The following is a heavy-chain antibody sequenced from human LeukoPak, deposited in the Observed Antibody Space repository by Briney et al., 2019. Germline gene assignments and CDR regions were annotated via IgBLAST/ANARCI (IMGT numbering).Heavy chain of an antibody. CDR2: IDPTDSYT. Sequence: GESLKISCKGSGYSFTSYWINWVRQMPGKGLEWVGRIDPTDSYTNYSPSFQGHVTISTDKSISTAYLQWRSLKASDTAMYYCVRSPSVVDAFDIWGQGTMVTVSS. D-gene: IGHD2-15*01. J-gene: IGHJ3*02. V-gene: IGHV5-10-1*01. CDR3: VRSPSVVDAFDI. CDR1: GYSFTSYW.